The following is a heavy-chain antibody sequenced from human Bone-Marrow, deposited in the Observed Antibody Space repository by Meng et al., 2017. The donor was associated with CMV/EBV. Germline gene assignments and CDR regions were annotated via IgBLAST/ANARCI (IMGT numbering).Heavy chain of an antibody. Sequence: GESLKISCAASGFTFSSDWMNWVRQAPGKGLEWVANIKHDGSEKYYVDSVKGRFTISRDNAKNSLYLQMKSLRAEDTAVYYCARLNDPSGRDYWGQGTLVTVSS. D-gene: IGHD2-15*01. V-gene: IGHV3-7*01. CDR2: IKHDGSEK. CDR1: GFTFSSDW. CDR3: ARLNDPSGRDY. J-gene: IGHJ4*02.